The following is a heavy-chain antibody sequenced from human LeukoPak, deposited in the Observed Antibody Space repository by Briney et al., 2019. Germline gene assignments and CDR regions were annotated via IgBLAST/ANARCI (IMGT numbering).Heavy chain of an antibody. V-gene: IGHV1-18*01. CDR2: ISAYNGNT. Sequence: GASVKVSCKASGYTFTSYGISWVRQAPGQGLEWMGWISAYNGNTNYAQKLQGRVTMTTDTSTSTAYMELRSLRSDDTAVYYCARDSGIAVAGLVDYWGQGTLVTVSS. CDR1: GYTFTSYG. D-gene: IGHD6-19*01. CDR3: ARDSGIAVAGLVDY. J-gene: IGHJ4*02.